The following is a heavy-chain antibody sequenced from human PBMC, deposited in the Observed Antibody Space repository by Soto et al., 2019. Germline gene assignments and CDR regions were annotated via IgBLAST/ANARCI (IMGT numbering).Heavy chain of an antibody. CDR1: GGSISSSNW. CDR3: ARVSGSYYYGMDV. D-gene: IGHD1-26*01. CDR2: IYHSGST. Sequence: QVQLQESGPGLVKPSGTLSLTCAVSGGSISSSNWWSWVRQPPGKGLEWIGEIYHSGSTNYNPSLQRRVTISVDKSKHQFSLKLSSVTAADTAVYYCARVSGSYYYGMDVWGQGTTVTVSS. V-gene: IGHV4-4*02. J-gene: IGHJ6*02.